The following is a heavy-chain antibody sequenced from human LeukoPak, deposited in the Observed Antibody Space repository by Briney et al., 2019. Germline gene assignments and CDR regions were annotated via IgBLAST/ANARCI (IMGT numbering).Heavy chain of an antibody. CDR1: GCTFTGYY. D-gene: IGHD3-10*01. V-gene: IGHV1-2*02. J-gene: IGHJ6*02. Sequence: APVKVSCKASGCTFTGYYMHWVRQAPGQGLEWMGWINPNSGGTNYAQKFQGRVTMTRDTSISTAYMELSRLRSDDTAVYYCARDRRKEYGSGSLDVWGQRTTVTVSS. CDR3: ARDRRKEYGSGSLDV. CDR2: INPNSGGT.